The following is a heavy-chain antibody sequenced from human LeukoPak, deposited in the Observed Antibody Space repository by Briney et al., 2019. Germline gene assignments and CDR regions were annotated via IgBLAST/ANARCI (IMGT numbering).Heavy chain of an antibody. CDR3: AGEVAGGFRFDY. V-gene: IGHV4-59*08. Sequence: PSETLSLTCSVSVGSLYIYYGRWPRQPPGKGVEWIRYIYSSGSPTYNPPLKSRVTISVERSKNQFSLKLSSVTAAETAVYYCAGEVAGGFRFDY. D-gene: IGHD6-19*01. CDR1: VGSLYIYY. CDR2: IYSSGSP. J-gene: IGHJ4*01.